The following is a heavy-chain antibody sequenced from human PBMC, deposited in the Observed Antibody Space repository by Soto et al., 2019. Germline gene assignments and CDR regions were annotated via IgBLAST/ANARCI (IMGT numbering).Heavy chain of an antibody. V-gene: IGHV3-15*01. CDR1: GFTFSNAW. D-gene: IGHD3-9*01. Sequence: GGSLRLSCAASGFTFSNAWMSWVRQAPGKGLEWVGRIKSKTDGGTTDYAAPVKGRFTISRDDSKNTLYLQMNSLKTEDTAAYYCTTAGYDILTGYPPHDAFDIWGQGTMVTVSS. J-gene: IGHJ3*02. CDR3: TTAGYDILTGYPPHDAFDI. CDR2: IKSKTDGGTT.